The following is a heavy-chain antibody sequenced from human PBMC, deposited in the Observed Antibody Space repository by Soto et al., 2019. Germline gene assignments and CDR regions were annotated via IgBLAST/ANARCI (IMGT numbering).Heavy chain of an antibody. CDR2: IRKDGSEK. J-gene: IGHJ5*02. CDR1: GFSFSNYW. CDR3: VGGTGWLMDT. D-gene: IGHD6-19*01. V-gene: IGHV3-7*03. Sequence: EVQLVESGGGLVQPGGSLRLSCVASGFSFSNYWMNWVRLAPGKGPEWVANIRKDGSEKIYVDSVEGRFTISRDNAKNSLFLQMNNLRADDTAMYYCVGGTGWLMDTWGQGTPVIVSS.